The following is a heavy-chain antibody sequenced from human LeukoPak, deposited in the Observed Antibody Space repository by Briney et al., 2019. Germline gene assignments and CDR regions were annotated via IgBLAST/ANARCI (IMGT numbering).Heavy chain of an antibody. Sequence: GRSLRLSCAASGFSFRSYGMHWVRQAPGKGLEWVAVISFDGDNKFYADSVKGRFTISRDNSKNTLFLQMNSLRAEDTAVYYCAKPVGAYYFDYWGQGTLVTVSS. D-gene: IGHD1-26*01. V-gene: IGHV3-30*18. CDR1: GFSFRSYG. CDR2: ISFDGDNK. J-gene: IGHJ4*02. CDR3: AKPVGAYYFDY.